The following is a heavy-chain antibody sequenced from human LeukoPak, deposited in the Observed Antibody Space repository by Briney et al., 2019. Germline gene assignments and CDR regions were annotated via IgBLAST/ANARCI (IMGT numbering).Heavy chain of an antibody. V-gene: IGHV3-21*01. D-gene: IGHD4-11*01. CDR3: ARDLDYSTGCDY. J-gene: IGHJ4*02. Sequence: GESLRLSCATSGFTFSSSTFGSYTMNWVRQAPGKGLEWVSSISSTGTYIYYTDSVKGRFTISRDIANSLLYLQMNSLRADDTAVYYCARDLDYSTGCDYWGQGTLVTVSS. CDR1: GFTFSSSTFGSYT. CDR2: ISSTGTYI.